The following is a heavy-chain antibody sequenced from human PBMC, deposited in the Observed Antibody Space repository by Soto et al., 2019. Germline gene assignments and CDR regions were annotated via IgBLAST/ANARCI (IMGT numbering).Heavy chain of an antibody. CDR2: IWYDGSNK. CDR1: GFTFSSYG. D-gene: IGHD3-9*01. CDR3: ARGYYDILTGYYPWSEYYYYMDV. J-gene: IGHJ6*03. Sequence: GGSLRLSCAASGFTFSSYGMHWVRQAPGKGLEWVAVIWYDGSNKYYADSVKGRFTISRDNSKNTLYLQMNSLRAEDTAVYYCARGYYDILTGYYPWSEYYYYMDVWGKGTTVTVSS. V-gene: IGHV3-33*01.